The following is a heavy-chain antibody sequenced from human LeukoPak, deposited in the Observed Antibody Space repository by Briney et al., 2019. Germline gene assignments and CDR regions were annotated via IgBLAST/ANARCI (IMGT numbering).Heavy chain of an antibody. CDR3: ARNYGDYVGPFDY. CDR2: LFLIFGTA. J-gene: IGHJ4*02. V-gene: IGHV1-69*13. Sequence: GASVKVSCKASVGTFSSYAISCVRQAPGQGLEWMAGLFLIFGTANYAQKFQGRVTITADESTSTAYMELSSLRSEDTAVYYCARNYGDYVGPFDYWGQGTLVTVSS. D-gene: IGHD4-17*01. CDR1: VGTFSSYA.